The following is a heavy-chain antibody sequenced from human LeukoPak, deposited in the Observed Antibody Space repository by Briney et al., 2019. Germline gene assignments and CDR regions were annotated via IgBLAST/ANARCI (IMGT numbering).Heavy chain of an antibody. Sequence: SQTLSLTCAVSGGSISSGGYSWSWIRRPPGKGLEWIGYIYYSGSTYYNPSLKSRVTISVDASKNQFSLKLSSVTAADTAVYYCARSDSSGYYYPDWGQGTPVTVSS. V-gene: IGHV4-31*11. CDR1: GGSISSGGYS. CDR3: ARSDSSGYYYPD. D-gene: IGHD3-22*01. J-gene: IGHJ4*02. CDR2: IYYSGST.